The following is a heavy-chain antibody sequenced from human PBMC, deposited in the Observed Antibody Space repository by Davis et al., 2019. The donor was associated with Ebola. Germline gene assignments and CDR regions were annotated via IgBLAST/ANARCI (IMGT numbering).Heavy chain of an antibody. CDR3: AKDTSNVWFDV. CDR1: GFTFSDYY. D-gene: IGHD6-19*01. J-gene: IGHJ3*01. CDR2: ISSSSSYT. Sequence: GESLKIFCAASGFTFSDYYMSWIRQAPGKGLEWVSYISSSSSYTNYADSVKGRFTISRDNAKNSLYLQMNSLRVEDTAIYYCAKDTSNVWFDVWGQGTMVTVSS. V-gene: IGHV3-11*05.